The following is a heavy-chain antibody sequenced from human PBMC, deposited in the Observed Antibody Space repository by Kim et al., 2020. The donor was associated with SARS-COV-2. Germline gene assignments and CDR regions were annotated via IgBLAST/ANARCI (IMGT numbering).Heavy chain of an antibody. CDR1: GGSISSSSYY. D-gene: IGHD2-21*01. CDR2: IYYSGST. V-gene: IGHV4-39*01. CDR3: ARRPGDGAPLDY. J-gene: IGHJ4*02. Sequence: SETLSLTCTVSGGSISSSSYYWGWIRQPPGKGLEWIGSIYYSGSTYYNPSLKSRVTISVDTSKNQFSLKLSSVTAADTAVYYCARRPGDGAPLDYWGQGTLVTVSS.